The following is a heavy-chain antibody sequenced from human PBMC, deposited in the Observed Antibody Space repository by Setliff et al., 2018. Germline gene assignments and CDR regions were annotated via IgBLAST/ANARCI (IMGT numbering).Heavy chain of an antibody. V-gene: IGHV3-48*04. CDR1: GFTFSTYS. Sequence: GGSLRLSCAASGFTFSTYSMNWVRQAPGKGLEWVANINQDGSTIYYADSVKGRFTISRDNAKNSLYLQMNSLRAEDTAVYYCARAAPGRYAFDIWGQGTMVTVSS. J-gene: IGHJ3*02. D-gene: IGHD3-10*01. CDR3: ARAAPGRYAFDI. CDR2: INQDGSTI.